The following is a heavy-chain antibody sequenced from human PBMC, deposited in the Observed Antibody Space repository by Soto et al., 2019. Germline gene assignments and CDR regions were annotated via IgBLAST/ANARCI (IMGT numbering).Heavy chain of an antibody. CDR3: TTLGYSYSPG. D-gene: IGHD5-18*01. J-gene: IGHJ4*02. V-gene: IGHV3-73*01. CDR2: IRSKANSYAT. Sequence: QTGGSLRLSCAASGFTFSGSAMHWVRQASGKGLEWAGRIRSKANSYATAYAASVKGRFTISRDDSKNTAYLQMNSLKTEDTAVYYCTTLGYSYSPGWGQGTLVTVSS. CDR1: GFTFSGSA.